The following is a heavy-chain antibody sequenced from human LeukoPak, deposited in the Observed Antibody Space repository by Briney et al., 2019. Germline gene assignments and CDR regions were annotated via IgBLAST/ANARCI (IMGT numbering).Heavy chain of an antibody. D-gene: IGHD3-16*01. Sequence: AGGSLRLSCVASGFSFSDYSMNWVRQSPGKGLEWISYITSRSAFTYFADSVKGRFTVSRDDAKNSLYLYLTSLRVDDTAVYYCARDLTSAYWSPGGYYYYMDVWGKGTAVTVSS. CDR2: ITSRSAFT. CDR3: ARDLTSAYWSPGGYYYYMDV. J-gene: IGHJ6*03. CDR1: GFSFSDYS. V-gene: IGHV3-48*01.